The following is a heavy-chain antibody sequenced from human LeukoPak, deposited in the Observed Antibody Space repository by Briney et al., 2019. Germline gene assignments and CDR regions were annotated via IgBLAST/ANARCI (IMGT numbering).Heavy chain of an antibody. J-gene: IGHJ6*02. CDR1: GGSISYYY. D-gene: IGHD4-17*01. V-gene: IGHV4-59*01. CDR3: AREDPQTTVPEGMDV. Sequence: SDTLSLTCTVYGGSISYYYWSWIRQSPGKGLEWIGYIYYSGTTNYNPSLKSRVTISVDTSKNQFSLQLRSVTAADTAVYYCAREDPQTTVPEGMDVWGQGTTVTVSS. CDR2: IYYSGTT.